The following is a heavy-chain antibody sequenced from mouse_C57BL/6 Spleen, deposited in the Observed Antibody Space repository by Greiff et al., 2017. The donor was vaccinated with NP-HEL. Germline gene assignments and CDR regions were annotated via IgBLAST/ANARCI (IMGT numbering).Heavy chain of an antibody. CDR1: GYTFTSYW. CDR3: ARHTTVVAHYYAMDY. Sequence: VQLQQPGTELVKPGASVKLSCKASGYTFTSYWMHWVKQRPGQGLEWIGNINPSNGGTNYNEKFKSKATLTVDKSSSTDYMQLSSLTSEDSAVYYCARHTTVVAHYYAMDYWGQGTSVTVSS. CDR2: INPSNGGT. D-gene: IGHD1-1*01. J-gene: IGHJ4*01. V-gene: IGHV1-53*01.